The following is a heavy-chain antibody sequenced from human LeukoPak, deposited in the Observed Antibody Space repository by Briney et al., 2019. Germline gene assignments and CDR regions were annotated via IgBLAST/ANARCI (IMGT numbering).Heavy chain of an antibody. Sequence: GGSLRLSCAASGFTFNTYWMSWVRQAPGKGLEWVANIKQDGSEEYYVDSVKGRFTISRGNTKNSLYLQMNSLRAEDTAVYYCAREGYSSGLIPDYWGQGTLVTVSS. CDR1: GFTFNTYW. CDR2: IKQDGSEE. CDR3: AREGYSSGLIPDY. D-gene: IGHD6-19*01. V-gene: IGHV3-7*01. J-gene: IGHJ4*02.